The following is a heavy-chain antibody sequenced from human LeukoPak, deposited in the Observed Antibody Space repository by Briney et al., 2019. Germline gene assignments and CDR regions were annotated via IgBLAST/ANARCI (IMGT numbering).Heavy chain of an antibody. CDR3: ARARGYSYGYTGVYFDY. CDR2: ISAYNGNT. Sequence: ASVKVSCKASGYTFTIYGISWVRQAPGQGLEWMGWISAYNGNTNYAQKLQGRVTMTTDTSTSTAYMELRSLRSDDTAVYYCARARGYSYGYTGVYFDYWGQGTLVTVSS. V-gene: IGHV1-18*01. J-gene: IGHJ4*02. D-gene: IGHD5-18*01. CDR1: GYTFTIYG.